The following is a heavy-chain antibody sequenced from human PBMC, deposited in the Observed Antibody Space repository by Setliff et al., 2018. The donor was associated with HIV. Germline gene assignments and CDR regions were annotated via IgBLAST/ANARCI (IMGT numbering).Heavy chain of an antibody. CDR1: GFIFSDHY. V-gene: IGHV3-72*01. CDR2: TRNKAKSYTT. D-gene: IGHD3-10*01. Sequence: GGSLRLSCAASGFIFSDHYMDWVRQAPGKGLEWVGRTRNKAKSYTTEYAASVKGRFTIYRDDSKNSLYLQMNSLKTEDTAVYYCAKDRDERWFGELLSPFTFDYWGQGTLVTVSS. J-gene: IGHJ4*02. CDR3: AKDRDERWFGELLSPFTFDY.